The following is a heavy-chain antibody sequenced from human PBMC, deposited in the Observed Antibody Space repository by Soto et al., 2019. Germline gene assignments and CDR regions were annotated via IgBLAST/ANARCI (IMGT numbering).Heavy chain of an antibody. CDR3: ARAGNTYYYGSGSYYRYGMDV. J-gene: IGHJ6*02. V-gene: IGHV1-69*13. CDR2: IIPIFGTA. Sequence: SLKVSCKASGGTFSSYAISWVRQAPGQGLEWMGGIIPIFGTANYAQKFQGRVTITADESTSTAYMELSSLRSEDTAVYYCARAGNTYYYGSGSYYRYGMDVWGQGTTVTVSS. D-gene: IGHD3-10*01. CDR1: GGTFSSYA.